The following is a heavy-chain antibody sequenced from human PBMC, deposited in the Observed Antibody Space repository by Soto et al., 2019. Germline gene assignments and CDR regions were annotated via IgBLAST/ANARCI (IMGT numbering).Heavy chain of an antibody. CDR1: GGSISSGAYY. CDR2: INYRGST. V-gene: IGHV4-31*03. CDR3: ARSNLYPDFDY. J-gene: IGHJ4*02. Sequence: QVQLRESGPGLVKPSQTLSLTCTVSGGSISSGAYYWSWIRQHPGKGLEWIGYINYRGSTYYNPSLKSRVTISVDTSKNQFSLKLSSVTAADTAVYYCARSNLYPDFDYWGQGTLVTVSS.